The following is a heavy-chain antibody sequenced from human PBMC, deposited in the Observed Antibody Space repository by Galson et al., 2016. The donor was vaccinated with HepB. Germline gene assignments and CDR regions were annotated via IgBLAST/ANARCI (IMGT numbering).Heavy chain of an antibody. CDR3: AKSLIVGPTMNWYFDL. Sequence: SLRLSCAASGITVSSNYMSWVRQAPGKGLEWVSVIYTGGNTYYSDSVKGRFTISRDNSKNTLYLQMNSLRAEDTALYYCAKSLIVGPTMNWYFDLWGRGTLVTVSS. J-gene: IGHJ2*01. CDR2: IYTGGNT. V-gene: IGHV3-53*01. D-gene: IGHD1-26*01. CDR1: GITVSSNY.